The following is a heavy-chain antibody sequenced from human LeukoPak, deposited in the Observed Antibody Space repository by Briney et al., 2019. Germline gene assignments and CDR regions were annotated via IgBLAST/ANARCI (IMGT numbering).Heavy chain of an antibody. CDR2: ISGSGDTT. J-gene: IGHJ4*02. V-gene: IGHV3-23*01. D-gene: IGHD1-7*01. Sequence: PGGPLRLSCAASGFTFSNYAMNWVRQAPGKGLEWASVISGSGDTTYYADSVKGRFTISRDNSKNTLHLQMNSLRDEDTAVYYCATRAETRGNYVRVPFDFWGQGTRVTVSS. CDR3: ATRAETRGNYVRVPFDF. CDR1: GFTFSNYA.